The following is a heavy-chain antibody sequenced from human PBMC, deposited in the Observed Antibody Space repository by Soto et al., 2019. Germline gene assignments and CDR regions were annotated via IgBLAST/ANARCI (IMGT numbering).Heavy chain of an antibody. D-gene: IGHD3-22*01. J-gene: IGHJ4*02. Sequence: ASXKVSCKSSGGTFSTYAISWVRQAPGQWLEWMGGIIPIFGTANYAQKFQGRVTITADESTSTAYMELSSLRSEDTAVYYCAREDSSGYGLFDYWGQGTLVTVSS. CDR1: GGTFSTYA. CDR3: AREDSSGYGLFDY. V-gene: IGHV1-69*13. CDR2: IIPIFGTA.